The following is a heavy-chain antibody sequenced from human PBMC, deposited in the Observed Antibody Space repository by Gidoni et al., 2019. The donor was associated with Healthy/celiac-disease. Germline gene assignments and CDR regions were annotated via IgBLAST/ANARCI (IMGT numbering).Heavy chain of an antibody. V-gene: IGHV3-23*01. J-gene: IGHJ6*02. CDR2: ISGSGGST. Sequence: EVQLLESGGGLVQPGGSLRLSCAASGFTFRSYAMGWVRQAPGKGLEWVSAISGSGGSTYYADSVKGRFTISRDNSKNTLYLQMNSLRAEDTAVYYCAKAGYSYGYRPGYYGMDVWGQGTTVTVSS. CDR1: GFTFRSYA. CDR3: AKAGYSYGYRPGYYGMDV. D-gene: IGHD5-18*01.